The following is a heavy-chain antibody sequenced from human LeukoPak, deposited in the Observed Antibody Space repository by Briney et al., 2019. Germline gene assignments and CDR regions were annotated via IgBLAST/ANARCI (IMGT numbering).Heavy chain of an antibody. CDR2: INPNSGGT. V-gene: IGHV1-2*02. CDR1: GYTFTGYY. Sequence: GASVKVSCKASGYTFTGYYMHWVRQAPGQGLEWMGWINPNSGGTNYAQKFQGRVTMTRETSISTAYMELSRLRSDDTAVYYCARVSGSYSPPDYWGQGTLVTVSS. CDR3: ARVSGSYSPPDY. J-gene: IGHJ4*02. D-gene: IGHD1-26*01.